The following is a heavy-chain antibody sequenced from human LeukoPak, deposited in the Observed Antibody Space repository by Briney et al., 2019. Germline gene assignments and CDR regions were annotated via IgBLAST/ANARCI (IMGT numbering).Heavy chain of an antibody. V-gene: IGHV3-7*03. J-gene: IGHJ3*02. Sequence: GGSLRLSCAASGFTLRSEWMSWLRQTPEKGLEWVANIKPDGSETAYVDSVKGRFTISRDNAKNSLYLQMNSLRAEDTAVYYCARSTVIAVAGTGPLDAFDIWGQGTMVTVSS. CDR3: ARSTVIAVAGTGPLDAFDI. CDR1: GFTLRSEW. CDR2: IKPDGSET. D-gene: IGHD6-19*01.